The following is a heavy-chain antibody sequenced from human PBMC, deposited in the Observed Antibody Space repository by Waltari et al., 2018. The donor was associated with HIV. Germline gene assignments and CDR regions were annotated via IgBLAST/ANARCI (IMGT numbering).Heavy chain of an antibody. V-gene: IGHV1-46*01. D-gene: IGHD3-10*01. Sequence: QVQVVQSGAEVKKPGASVKVSCKAPGYPFSRPYMPWVRQAPGQGLEWMGIINPSGGSTSYAQKFQGRVTMTRDTSTSTVYMELSSLRSEDTAVYYCARASISPRWFGSPGDYWGQGTLVTVSS. CDR3: ARASISPRWFGSPGDY. CDR2: INPSGGST. CDR1: GYPFSRPY. J-gene: IGHJ4*02.